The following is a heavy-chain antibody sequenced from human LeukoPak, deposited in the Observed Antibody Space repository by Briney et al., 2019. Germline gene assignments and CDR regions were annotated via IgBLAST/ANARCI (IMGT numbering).Heavy chain of an antibody. J-gene: IGHJ6*02. D-gene: IGHD3-3*01. CDR1: GYTFTGYY. CDR3: ARDDFWSGYLPYYGMDV. CDR2: INPNSGGT. Sequence: ASVKVSCKTSGYTFTGYYMHWVRQAPGQGLEWMGWINPNSGGTNYAQKFQGRATMTRDTSISTAYMELSRLRSDDTAVYYCARDDFWSGYLPYYGMDVWGQGTTVTVSS. V-gene: IGHV1-2*02.